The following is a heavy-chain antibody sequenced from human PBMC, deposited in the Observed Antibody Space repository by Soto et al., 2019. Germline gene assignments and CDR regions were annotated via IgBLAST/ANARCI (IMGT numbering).Heavy chain of an antibody. CDR3: TEDILPGGADV. CDR1: SFSSHHHA. CDR2: IHWNNGAT. D-gene: IGHD3-16*01. V-gene: IGHV3-9*02. Sequence: GGSLRLSCVSSSFSSHHHAIHWVRQGPGKGLEWVSGIHWNNGATGYADSVKGRFTIFKDNVKNSVYLQMNSLRTDDTAFYYCTEDILPGGADVWGQGTTVTVSS. J-gene: IGHJ6*02.